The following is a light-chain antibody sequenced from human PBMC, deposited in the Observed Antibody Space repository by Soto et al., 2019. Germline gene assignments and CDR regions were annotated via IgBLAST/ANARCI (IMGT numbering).Light chain of an antibody. J-gene: IGKJ3*01. CDR3: QQSFSTPQT. Sequence: DIQMTQSPSPRSASVGDRVTITCRASQSIRSYLNWFQQKPGKAPRLLIYAASRLESGVPSRFSGRGSGTDFALTIGSLQPEDFATYYCQQSFSTPQTFGPGT. CDR1: QSIRSY. V-gene: IGKV1-39*01. CDR2: AAS.